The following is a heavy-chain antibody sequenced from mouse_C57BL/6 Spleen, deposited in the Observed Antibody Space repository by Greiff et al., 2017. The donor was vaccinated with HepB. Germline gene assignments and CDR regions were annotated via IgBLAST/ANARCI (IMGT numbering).Heavy chain of an antibody. CDR2: ISSGSSTI. J-gene: IGHJ3*01. Sequence: EVMLVESGGGLVKPGGSLKLSCAASGFTFSDYGMHWVRQAPEKGLEWVAYISSGSSTIYYADTVKGRFTISRDNAKNTLFLQMTSLRSEDTAMYYCAMGTTVVAPFAYWGQGTLVTVSA. V-gene: IGHV5-17*01. CDR3: AMGTTVVAPFAY. CDR1: GFTFSDYG. D-gene: IGHD1-1*01.